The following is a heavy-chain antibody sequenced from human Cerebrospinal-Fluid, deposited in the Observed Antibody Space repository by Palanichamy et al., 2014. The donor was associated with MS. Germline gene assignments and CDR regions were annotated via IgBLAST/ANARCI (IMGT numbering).Heavy chain of an antibody. J-gene: IGHJ4*01. CDR3: ARHATTYASRLLF. Sequence: QVQLVQSGAEVKKPGASVKVSCKASGYTFPSFGINWVRQAPGQGLEWMGWISTHNGDTKYAQKFQGRVTLTTDTSTTTAYMELTSLRSDDTAVYYCARHATTYASRLLFWGQGTQVTVSS. CDR1: GYTFPSFG. CDR2: ISTHNGDT. V-gene: IGHV1-18*01. D-gene: IGHD2-2*01.